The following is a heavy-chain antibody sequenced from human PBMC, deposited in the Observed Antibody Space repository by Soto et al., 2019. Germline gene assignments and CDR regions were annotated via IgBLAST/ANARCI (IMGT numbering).Heavy chain of an antibody. J-gene: IGHJ6*02. CDR1: GDICKSYW. D-gene: IGHD3-3*01. V-gene: IGHV5-51*01. CDR3: ARLRRDNIDFFYYGMDV. Sequence: ESRRNSCKVAGDICKSYWSVLVRQIPGKGLEWMGIINPVDSDSRYGPSFRGQVTISADNSISTAYLQWRSLKASDTAMYYCARLRRDNIDFFYYGMDVWGQGTTVTVSS. CDR2: INPVDSDS.